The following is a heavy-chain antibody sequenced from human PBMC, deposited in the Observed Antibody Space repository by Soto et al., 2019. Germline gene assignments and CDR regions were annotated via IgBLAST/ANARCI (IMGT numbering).Heavy chain of an antibody. CDR2: ISGSGGST. D-gene: IGHD6-19*01. Sequence: EVQLLESGGGLVQPGGSLRLSCAASGFTFSSYAMSWVRQAPGKGLEWVSAISGSGGSTYYADSVKGRFTISRDNSKNTLYLQMNSLRAEDTAVYYCARDPLDGIAVAGFDYWGQGTLVTVSS. CDR1: GFTFSSYA. CDR3: ARDPLDGIAVAGFDY. J-gene: IGHJ4*02. V-gene: IGHV3-23*01.